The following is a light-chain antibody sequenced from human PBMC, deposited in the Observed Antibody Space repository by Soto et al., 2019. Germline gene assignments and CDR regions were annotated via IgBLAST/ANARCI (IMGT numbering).Light chain of an antibody. V-gene: IGLV2-23*02. CDR2: EVH. Sequence: QSVLTQPASVSGSPGQSITISCTGTSNDVRSYDLVSWYQHHPGKTPKLMIYEVHKRPSGVSNRFSGSKSGNTASLTISGLQTEDEADYYCCSFADTFTYVFGTGTKVTVL. CDR3: CSFADTFTYV. CDR1: SNDVRSYDL. J-gene: IGLJ1*01.